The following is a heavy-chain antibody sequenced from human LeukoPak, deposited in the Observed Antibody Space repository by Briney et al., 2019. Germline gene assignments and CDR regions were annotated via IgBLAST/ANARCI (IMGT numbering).Heavy chain of an antibody. CDR2: IYYSGST. Sequence: SETLSLTCTVSGGSISSSSYYWGWIRQPPGKGLEWIGSIYYSGSTYYNPSLKSRVTISVDTSKNQFSLKLSSVTAADTAVYYCARAAVDILPDYWGQGTLVTVSS. V-gene: IGHV4-39*01. J-gene: IGHJ4*02. CDR1: GGSISSSSYY. CDR3: ARAAVDILPDY. D-gene: IGHD5-12*01.